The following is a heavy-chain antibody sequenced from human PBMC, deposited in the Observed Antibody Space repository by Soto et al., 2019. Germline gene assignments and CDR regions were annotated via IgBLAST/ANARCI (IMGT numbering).Heavy chain of an antibody. CDR3: AREDESSGFAGTFYL. CDR2: TSSDETNK. Sequence: QVQLVESGGGVVQPGRSLRLSCAASGFIFSNYVTHWVRQAPGKGLEWVAVTSSDETNKIYVGYAKGRFTISRDNSKGKLYLQMNSLRAEDTAVYYCAREDESSGFAGTFYLWGQGTLVTVSS. D-gene: IGHD3-22*01. V-gene: IGHV3-30-3*01. J-gene: IGHJ1*01. CDR1: GFIFSNYV.